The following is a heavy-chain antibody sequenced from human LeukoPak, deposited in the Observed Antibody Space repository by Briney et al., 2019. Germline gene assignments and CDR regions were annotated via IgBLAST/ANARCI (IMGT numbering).Heavy chain of an antibody. CDR1: GYTFTGYY. Sequence: ASVQVSCKASGYTFTGYYMHWVRQAPGQGLEWMGWINPNSGGTNYAQKFQGRVTMTRDTSISTAYMELSRLRSDDTAVYYCARDIIEGDYAFDIWGQGTMVTVSS. V-gene: IGHV1-2*02. D-gene: IGHD3-16*01. J-gene: IGHJ3*02. CDR3: ARDIIEGDYAFDI. CDR2: INPNSGGT.